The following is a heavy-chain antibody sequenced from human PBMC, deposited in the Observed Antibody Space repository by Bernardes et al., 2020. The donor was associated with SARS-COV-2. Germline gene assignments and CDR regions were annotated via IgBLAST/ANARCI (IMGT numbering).Heavy chain of an antibody. CDR2: ITGDRSHI. V-gene: IGHV3-23*01. CDR3: AKDLRPDAAWNFDY. Sequence: GGSLRLSCAASGFTFSIYAMDWVRQAPGKGPEWVSGITGDRSHIAYADSVKGRFTISRDNSKNILYLQMNSLRDEDTAIYYCAKDLRPDAAWNFDYWGQGTRVTVSS. D-gene: IGHD2-2*01. CDR1: GFTFSIYA. J-gene: IGHJ4*02.